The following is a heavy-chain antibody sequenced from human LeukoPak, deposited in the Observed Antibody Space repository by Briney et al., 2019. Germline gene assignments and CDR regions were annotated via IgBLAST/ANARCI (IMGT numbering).Heavy chain of an antibody. Sequence: GASVKVSCKASGYTFTSYGISWVRQAPGQGLEWMGWISAYNGNTNYAQKLQGRVTMTTDTSTSTAYMELRSLRSDDTAVYYCARVRVVPAAIVSKYGMDVWGQGTTVTVSS. D-gene: IGHD2-2*02. CDR1: GYTFTSYG. V-gene: IGHV1-18*01. J-gene: IGHJ6*02. CDR2: ISAYNGNT. CDR3: ARVRVVPAAIVSKYGMDV.